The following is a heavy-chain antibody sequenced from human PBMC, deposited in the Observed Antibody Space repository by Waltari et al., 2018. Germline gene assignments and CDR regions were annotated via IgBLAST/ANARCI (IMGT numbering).Heavy chain of an antibody. D-gene: IGHD2-15*01. Sequence: EVQLVESGGGLVKPGGSLRLSCAASGFTFSSYSMNWVRQAPGKGLEWVSSISSSSSYIYYADSVKGRFTISRDNAKNSLYLQMNSLRAEDTAVYYCASLGLGYCSGGSCYSGYYWGQGTLVTVSS. CDR3: ASLGLGYCSGGSCYSGYY. V-gene: IGHV3-21*01. J-gene: IGHJ4*02. CDR2: ISSSSSYI. CDR1: GFTFSSYS.